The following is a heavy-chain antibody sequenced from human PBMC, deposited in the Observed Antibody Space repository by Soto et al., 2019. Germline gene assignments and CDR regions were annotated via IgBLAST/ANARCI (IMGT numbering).Heavy chain of an antibody. CDR2: ISGSGNYA. CDR1: GFRFSDFG. J-gene: IGHJ4*02. V-gene: IGHV3-23*01. Sequence: EVQLLESGGGLVQPGGSLRLSCGASGFRFSDFGMTWVRQAPGKGLEWVSRISGSGNYAYYADSVKGRFTISRDNSQNTPYLQMNSLRAEDTAVYYCAKPWVSLGSGSTYFDYWGQGTLVTVSS. D-gene: IGHD3-10*01. CDR3: AKPWVSLGSGSTYFDY.